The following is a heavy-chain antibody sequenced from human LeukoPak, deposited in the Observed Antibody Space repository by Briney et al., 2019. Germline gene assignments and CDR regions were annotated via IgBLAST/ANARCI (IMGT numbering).Heavy chain of an antibody. Sequence: GASVKVSCKASGGTFSSYAISWVRQAPGQGLEWMGGIIPIFGTANYAQKFQGRVTITADKSTSTAYMELSSLRSEDTAVYYCARGEWELLGFDYWGQGTLVTVSS. V-gene: IGHV1-69*06. J-gene: IGHJ4*02. CDR2: IIPIFGTA. D-gene: IGHD1-26*01. CDR3: ARGEWELLGFDY. CDR1: GGTFSSYA.